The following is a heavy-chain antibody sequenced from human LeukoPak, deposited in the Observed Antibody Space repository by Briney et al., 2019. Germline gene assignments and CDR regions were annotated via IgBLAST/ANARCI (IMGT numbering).Heavy chain of an antibody. V-gene: IGHV4-39*01. CDR3: ASDYGDYVRHFDY. J-gene: IGHJ4*02. CDR1: GGSINSNY. D-gene: IGHD4-17*01. CDR2: IYYSGST. Sequence: SETLSLTCTVSGGSINSNYWSWIRQPPGKGLEWIGSIYYSGSTYYNPSLKSRVTISVDTSKNQFSLKLSSVTAADTAVYYCASDYGDYVRHFDYWGQGTLVTVSS.